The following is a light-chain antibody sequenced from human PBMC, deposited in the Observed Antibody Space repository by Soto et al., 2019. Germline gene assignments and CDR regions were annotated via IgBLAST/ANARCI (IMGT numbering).Light chain of an antibody. V-gene: IGKV3-15*01. Sequence: EIVMTQSPATLSVSPGERATVSCRASQSVSSNLAWYQQKPGQVPRLLIYGASTMATGIPARFSGSGSGTEFTLTISSLQSEDFAVYYCQQYDDWPPWTFGQGTKVEIK. CDR3: QQYDDWPPWT. CDR2: GAS. J-gene: IGKJ1*01. CDR1: QSVSSN.